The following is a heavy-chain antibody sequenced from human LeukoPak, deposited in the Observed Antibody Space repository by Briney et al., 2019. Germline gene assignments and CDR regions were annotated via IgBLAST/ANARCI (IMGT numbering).Heavy chain of an antibody. CDR1: GYTFTSYD. Sequence: GASVTVSFKSSGYTFTSYDINWVRQAAGQGLAWMGWMNPNSGNTGYAQKFQGRVTMTRNTSISTAYMELSSLRSEDTAVYYCAKQAPLYYYYYGMDVWGQGTTVTVSS. CDR3: AKQAPLYYYYYGMDV. J-gene: IGHJ6*02. D-gene: IGHD1/OR15-1a*01. CDR2: MNPNSGNT. V-gene: IGHV1-8*01.